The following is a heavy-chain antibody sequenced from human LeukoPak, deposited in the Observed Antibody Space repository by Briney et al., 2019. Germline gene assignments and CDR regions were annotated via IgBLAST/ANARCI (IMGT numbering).Heavy chain of an antibody. CDR2: IIPIFGTA. V-gene: IGHV1-69*13. CDR1: GGTFSSYA. J-gene: IGHJ6*04. D-gene: IGHD3-10*01. Sequence: SVKVSCKASGGTFSSYAISWMRQAPGQGLEWMGGIIPIFGTANYAQKFQGRVTITADESTSTAYMELSSLRSEDTAVYYCTNWFGESDPHYYYYGMDVWGKGTTVTVSS. CDR3: TNWFGESDPHYYYYGMDV.